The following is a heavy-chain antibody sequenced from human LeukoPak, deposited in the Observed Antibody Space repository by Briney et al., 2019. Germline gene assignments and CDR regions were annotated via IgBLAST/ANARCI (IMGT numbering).Heavy chain of an antibody. CDR1: GGSISSSIYY. V-gene: IGHV4-39*07. CDR3: ARERVEMATIFAFDI. J-gene: IGHJ3*02. Sequence: SETLSLTCIVSGGSISSSIYYWAWVRQPPGKGLEWIGTVFYNGATQYSPSLRSRVTISIDTSTNQFSLKLSSVTAADTAVYYCARERVEMATIFAFDIWGQGTMVTVSS. CDR2: VFYNGAT. D-gene: IGHD5-24*01.